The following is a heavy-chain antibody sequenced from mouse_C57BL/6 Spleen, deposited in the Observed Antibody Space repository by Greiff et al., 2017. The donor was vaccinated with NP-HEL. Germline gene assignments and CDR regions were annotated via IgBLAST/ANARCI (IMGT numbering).Heavy chain of an antibody. J-gene: IGHJ4*01. CDR3: TRDGPITTVVGDAMDY. D-gene: IGHD1-1*01. V-gene: IGHV5-9-1*02. Sequence: EVKLMESGEGLVKPGGSLKLSCAASGFTFSSYAMSWVRQTPEKRLEWVAYISSGGDYIYYADTVKGRFTISRDNARNTLYLQMSSLKSEDTAMYYCTRDGPITTVVGDAMDYWGQGTSVTVSS. CDR1: GFTFSSYA. CDR2: ISSGGDYI.